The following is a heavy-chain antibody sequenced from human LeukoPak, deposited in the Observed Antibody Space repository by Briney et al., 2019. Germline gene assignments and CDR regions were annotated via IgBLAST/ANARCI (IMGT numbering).Heavy chain of an antibody. CDR3: ARDIGYYYLDV. J-gene: IGHJ6*03. CDR2: IYKSGGT. CDR1: GGSISSSSNY. Sequence: SETLSLTCTVSGGSISSSSNYWGWIRQPPGKGLEWIGIIYKSGGTYYNPSLKSRVTISLDTSKNRFFLKLSSVTAADTAVYYCARDIGYYYLDVWGNGTTVTVSS. V-gene: IGHV4-39*07.